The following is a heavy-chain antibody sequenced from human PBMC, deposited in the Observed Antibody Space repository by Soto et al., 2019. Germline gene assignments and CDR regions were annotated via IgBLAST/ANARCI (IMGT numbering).Heavy chain of an antibody. Sequence: EVQLVESGGGLVGPGGSLRLSCAASGFTFNNAWMNWVRQAPGKGLEWVGRIKRESDGGTTDYAERVKGRFTISRDDSKNTLYLQTNSLKTEDTAVYYCATELCGAGCYPGNYWGQGTLVTVSS. CDR1: GFTFNNAW. CDR2: IKRESDGGTT. J-gene: IGHJ4*02. V-gene: IGHV3-15*07. CDR3: ATELCGAGCYPGNY. D-gene: IGHD2-21*02.